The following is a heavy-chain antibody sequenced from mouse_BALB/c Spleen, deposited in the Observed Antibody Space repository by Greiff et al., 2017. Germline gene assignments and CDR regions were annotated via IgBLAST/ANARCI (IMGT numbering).Heavy chain of an antibody. CDR3: ARDDYYGYPYAMDY. J-gene: IGHJ4*01. V-gene: IGHV2-9*02. CDR1: GFSLTSYG. D-gene: IGHD1-2*01. Sequence: QVQLKESGPGLVAPSQSLSITCTVSGFSLTSYGVHWVRQPPGKGLEWLGVIWAGGSTNYNSALMSRLSISKDNSKSQVFLKMNSLQTDDTAMYYCARDDYYGYPYAMDYWGQGTSVTVSS. CDR2: IWAGGST.